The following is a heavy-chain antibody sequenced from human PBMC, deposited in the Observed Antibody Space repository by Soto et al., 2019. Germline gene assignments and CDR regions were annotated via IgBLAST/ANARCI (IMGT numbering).Heavy chain of an antibody. V-gene: IGHV3-21*01. J-gene: IGHJ6*02. Sequence: PGGSLRLSCAVSGFTVSSNYMNWVRQAPGKGLEWVSSISSSGSYTYYADSVKGRFTISRDNAKNSLYLQMNSLRAEDTAVYYCARIIGYGYHYYGMDVWGQGTTVTVSS. CDR3: ARIIGYGYHYYGMDV. CDR1: GFTVSSNY. D-gene: IGHD5-18*01. CDR2: ISSSGSYT.